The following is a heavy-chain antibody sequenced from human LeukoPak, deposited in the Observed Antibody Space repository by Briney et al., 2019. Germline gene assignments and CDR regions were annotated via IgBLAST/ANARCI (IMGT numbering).Heavy chain of an antibody. Sequence: KPSETLSLTCTVSGGSISSYYWSWIRQPPGKGLEWIGYIYYSGSTNYNPSLKSRVTISVDTSKNQFSLKLSSVTAADTAVYYCAREVKGLWFGDPRPQHFDYWGQGTLVTVSS. J-gene: IGHJ4*02. D-gene: IGHD3-10*01. V-gene: IGHV4-59*12. CDR1: GGSISSYY. CDR3: AREVKGLWFGDPRPQHFDY. CDR2: IYYSGST.